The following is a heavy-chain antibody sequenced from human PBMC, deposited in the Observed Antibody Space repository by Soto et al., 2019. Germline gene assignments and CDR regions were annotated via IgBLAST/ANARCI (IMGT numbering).Heavy chain of an antibody. V-gene: IGHV4-59*08. CDR2: IFYTGVP. CDR1: GGSMTSYY. J-gene: IGHJ4*02. D-gene: IGHD5-12*01. CDR3: ARLGYADHFDY. Sequence: PSETLSLTCTVSGGSMTSYYWGWIRQPPGKELEFIGYIFYTGVPQYNPSFESRVTISIDGSKNQFALNLRSVTAADTAMYYCARLGYADHFDYWGQGTLVTVSS.